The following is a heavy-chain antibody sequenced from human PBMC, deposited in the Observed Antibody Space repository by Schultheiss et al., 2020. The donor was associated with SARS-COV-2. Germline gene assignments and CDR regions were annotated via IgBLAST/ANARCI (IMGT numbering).Heavy chain of an antibody. D-gene: IGHD3-3*01. V-gene: IGHV3-48*03. Sequence: GGSLRLSCTASGFTFSTYEMNWVRQAPGKGLEWVSYISSSGGGDTIYYADSVKGRFTSSRDNAKNSVYLQMHSLRVEDTAIYYCARDVPDFWSAYSHYDDMDVWGQGTTVTVSS. J-gene: IGHJ6*02. CDR3: ARDVPDFWSAYSHYDDMDV. CDR1: GFTFSTYE. CDR2: ISSSGGGDTI.